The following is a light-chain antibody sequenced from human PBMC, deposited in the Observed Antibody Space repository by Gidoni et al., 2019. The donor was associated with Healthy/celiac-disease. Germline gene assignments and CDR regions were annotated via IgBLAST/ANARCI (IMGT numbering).Light chain of an antibody. V-gene: IGKV3-11*01. J-gene: IGKJ2*01. CDR3: QQRSNWPPGYT. Sequence: EIVLTQSPATLSLSPGERATLSCRASQSVSSYLAWYQQKPGQAPRLLIYDASKRATGIPARFSGIGSGTDFTLTISSLDPEDFAVYYCQQRSNWPPGYTFGQGTKLEIK. CDR1: QSVSSY. CDR2: DAS.